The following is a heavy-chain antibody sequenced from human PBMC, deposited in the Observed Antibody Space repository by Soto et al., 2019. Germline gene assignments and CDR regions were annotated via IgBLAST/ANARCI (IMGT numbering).Heavy chain of an antibody. D-gene: IGHD2-8*01. CDR3: ARDLGVVLMVYAIPSVYYYYGMDV. Sequence: ASVKVSCKASGGTFSSYAISWVRQAPGQGLEWMGGIIPIFGTANYAQKFQGRVTITADESTSTAYMELSSLRSEDTAVYYCARDLGVVLMVYAIPSVYYYYGMDVWGQGTTVTVSS. V-gene: IGHV1-69*13. CDR1: GGTFSSYA. CDR2: IIPIFGTA. J-gene: IGHJ6*02.